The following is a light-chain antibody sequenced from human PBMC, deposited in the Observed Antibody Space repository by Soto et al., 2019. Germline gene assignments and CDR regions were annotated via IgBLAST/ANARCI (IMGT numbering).Light chain of an antibody. V-gene: IGKV3-11*01. CDR3: QQRSNWPST. CDR2: DAS. CDR1: QSVSSS. Sequence: EIVLTQSPATLSLSPGERATLSCRASQSVSSSLACYQQKPGQAPRLLIYDASNRATDIPARFTGSGSGTDFTLTISSLEPEDFAVYYCQQRSNWPSTFGQGTKLEIK. J-gene: IGKJ2*01.